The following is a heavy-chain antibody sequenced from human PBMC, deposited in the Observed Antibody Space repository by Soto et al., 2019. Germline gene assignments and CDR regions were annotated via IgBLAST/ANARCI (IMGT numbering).Heavy chain of an antibody. D-gene: IGHD2-15*01. CDR2: IYYSGST. Sequence: TSVTQSHTGPVSGATIAINYWSWLRQAPGKGLEWIGYIYYSGSTTYNPSLKSRVTMSADTSKDQFSLKLNSVTAADTAVYYCARDAGGPHDHCGPGIRVTVSS. CDR1: GATIAINY. J-gene: IGHJ4*01. CDR3: ARDAGGPHDH. V-gene: IGHV4-59*01.